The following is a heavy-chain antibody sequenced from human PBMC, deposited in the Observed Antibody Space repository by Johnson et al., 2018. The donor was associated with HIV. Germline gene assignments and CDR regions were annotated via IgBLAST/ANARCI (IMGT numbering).Heavy chain of an antibody. CDR3: ARRGGSGWSAFDI. J-gene: IGHJ3*02. D-gene: IGHD6-19*01. CDR1: GFTFSSYA. Sequence: QVQLVESGGGVVQPGRSLRLSCAASGFTFSSYAMHWVRQAPAKGLEWVAVISYDGSDKYYADSVKGRFTISRDSSKNTLYLQMNSLRAEDTALYYCARRGGSGWSAFDIWGQGTIVTVSS. CDR2: ISYDGSDK. V-gene: IGHV3-30*04.